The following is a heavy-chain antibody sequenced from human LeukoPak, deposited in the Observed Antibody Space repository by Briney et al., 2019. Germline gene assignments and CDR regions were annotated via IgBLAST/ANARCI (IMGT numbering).Heavy chain of an antibody. D-gene: IGHD5-24*01. Sequence: SETLSLTCTVSRGSISSSSYYWGWIRQPPGKGLEWIGSIYYSGSTYYNPSLKSRVTISVDTSKSQFSLKLSSVTAADTAVYYCARGGGMGHYYYYMDVWGKGTTVTISS. V-gene: IGHV4-39*07. CDR1: RGSISSSSYY. CDR3: ARGGGMGHYYYYMDV. CDR2: IYYSGST. J-gene: IGHJ6*03.